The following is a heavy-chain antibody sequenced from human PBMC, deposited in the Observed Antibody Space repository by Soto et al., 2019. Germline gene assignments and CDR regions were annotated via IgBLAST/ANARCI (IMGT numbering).Heavy chain of an antibody. Sequence: QVQLQESGPGLVKPSQTLSLTCTVSGGSISSGDYYWSWIRQPPGKGLEWIGYIYYSGSTYYNPSLKSRVTISVDTSKNQFSLKLSSVTAADTVVYYCAALKKYGDYSFDYWGQGTLVTVSS. J-gene: IGHJ4*02. CDR2: IYYSGST. D-gene: IGHD4-17*01. V-gene: IGHV4-30-4*01. CDR1: GGSISSGDYY. CDR3: AALKKYGDYSFDY.